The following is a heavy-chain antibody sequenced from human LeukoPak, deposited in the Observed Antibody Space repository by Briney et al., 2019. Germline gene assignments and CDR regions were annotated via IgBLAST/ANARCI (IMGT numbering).Heavy chain of an antibody. CDR2: IYWDDDK. CDR1: GFSLSTSGVG. D-gene: IGHD3-16*01. V-gene: IGHV2-5*02. J-gene: IGHJ3*02. Sequence: SGPTLVKPTQTLTLTCTFSGFSLSTSGVGVGRIRQTPGKALEWLALIYWDDDKRYSPSLKSRLTITKDTSKNQVVLTMTNMDPVDTATYYCAHRQYHFGALTFDIWGQGTVVTVSS. CDR3: AHRQYHFGALTFDI.